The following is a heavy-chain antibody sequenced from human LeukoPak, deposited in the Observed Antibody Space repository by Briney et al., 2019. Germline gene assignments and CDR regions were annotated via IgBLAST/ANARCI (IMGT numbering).Heavy chain of an antibody. D-gene: IGHD3-10*01. V-gene: IGHV4-39*07. Sequence: NGSIYYSGCTNYNPSLKSRVTIAVDTSKNQFSLKLSSVTAADTAVYYCARVEGMVRGVVPYYYYYYMDVWGKGATVTVSS. J-gene: IGHJ6*03. CDR3: ARVEGMVRGVVPYYYYYYMDV. CDR2: IYYSGCT.